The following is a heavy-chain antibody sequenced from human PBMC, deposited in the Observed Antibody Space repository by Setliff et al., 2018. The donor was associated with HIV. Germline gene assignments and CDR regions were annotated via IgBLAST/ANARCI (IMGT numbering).Heavy chain of an antibody. CDR2: IIPIFGTA. Sequence: ASVKVSCKASGGTFSSYAISWVRQAPGQGLEWMGGIIPIFGTANYAQKFQGRVTITADASSSTMYMELSGLRSGDTAVYYCAGPRGDEAFDIWGQGTMVTVSS. V-gene: IGHV1-69*13. CDR1: GGTFSSYA. CDR3: AGPRGDEAFDI. D-gene: IGHD3-10*01. J-gene: IGHJ3*02.